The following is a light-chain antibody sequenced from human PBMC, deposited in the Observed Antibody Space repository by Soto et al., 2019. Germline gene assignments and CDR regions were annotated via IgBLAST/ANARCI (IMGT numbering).Light chain of an antibody. CDR3: AAWDDSLNGYV. J-gene: IGLJ1*01. CDR1: SSKIGSNT. V-gene: IGLV1-44*01. CDR2: KNN. Sequence: QSVLTQPPSASGTPGQRVTISCSGSSSKIGSNTVNWYQQLPGTAPKLLIYKNNQRPSRVPDRFSGSKSGTSASLAISGLQSEDEADYYCAAWDDSLNGYVFGTGTKVTVL.